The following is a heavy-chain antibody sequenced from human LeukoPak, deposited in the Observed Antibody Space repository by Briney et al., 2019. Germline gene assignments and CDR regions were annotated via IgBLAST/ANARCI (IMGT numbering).Heavy chain of an antibody. CDR3: ARHDWFDP. Sequence: GGSLRLSCATSGFIVNTNYMSWVRQAPGKGLEWVSTIYSGGSTYYADSVKGRFTISRDNSKNTLYLQMNSLRAEDTAVYYCARHDWFDPWGRGTLVTVSS. CDR1: GFIVNTNY. V-gene: IGHV3-66*04. CDR2: IYSGGST. J-gene: IGHJ5*02.